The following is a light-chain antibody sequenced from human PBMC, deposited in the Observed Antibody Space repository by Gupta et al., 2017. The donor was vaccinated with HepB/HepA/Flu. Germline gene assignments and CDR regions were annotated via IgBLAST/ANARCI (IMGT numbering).Light chain of an antibody. V-gene: IGKV1-5*03. J-gene: IGKJ1*01. CDR3: QHYRTSSGT. CDR1: QSIDTW. CDR2: KTS. Sequence: DIEMTQSPSTLSASVGDRVTIPCRASQSIDTWLAWYLQKPGKAPQLLIYKTSSLENGVPSMFSGSGAGTELTLTISMLEPDDVASYYCQHYRTSSGTFGQGTKVEIK.